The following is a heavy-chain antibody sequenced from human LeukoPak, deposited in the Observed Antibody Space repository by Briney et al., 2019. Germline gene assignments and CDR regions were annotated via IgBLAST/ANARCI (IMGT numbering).Heavy chain of an antibody. V-gene: IGHV3-73*01. CDR2: IRSKANSYAT. J-gene: IGHJ4*02. CDR1: GFTFSGSA. Sequence: GGSLRLSCAASGFTFSGSAMHWVRQASGKGLEGVGRIRSKANSYATAYAASVKGRFTISSDDSKTPAYLQMNRMKTEDTAVYYCTRLTGEDCSSTSCRDYWGQGTLVTVSS. D-gene: IGHD2-2*01. CDR3: TRLTGEDCSSTSCRDY.